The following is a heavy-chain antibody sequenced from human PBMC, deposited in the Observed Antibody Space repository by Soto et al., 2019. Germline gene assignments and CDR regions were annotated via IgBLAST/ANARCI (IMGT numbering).Heavy chain of an antibody. CDR3: ARGAATMVRGVNHYYYYCGMDV. CDR2: IIPIFGTA. V-gene: IGHV1-69*13. D-gene: IGHD3-10*01. J-gene: IGHJ6*02. Sequence: SVKVSCKASGGTFSSYAISWVRQAPGQGLEWMGGIIPIFGTANYAQKFQGRVTITADESTSTAYMELSSLRSEDTAVYYCARGAATMVRGVNHYYYYCGMDVWGQATTVTVSS. CDR1: GGTFSSYA.